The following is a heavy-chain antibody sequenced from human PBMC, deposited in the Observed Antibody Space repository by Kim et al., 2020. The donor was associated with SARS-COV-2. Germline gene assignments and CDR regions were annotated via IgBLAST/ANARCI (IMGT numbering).Heavy chain of an antibody. CDR3: ARSFSDRPFDY. J-gene: IGHJ4*02. V-gene: IGHV1-18*01. D-gene: IGHD2-21*02. CDR2: ISPYNGNT. Sequence: ASVKVSCKASGYIFSTYGFSWVRQAPGQGLEWMGWISPYNGNTYYAEKVEGRVTMTTDTSTSTAYMELRSLRSDDTAVYYCARSFSDRPFDYWGQGTLVTVSS. CDR1: GYIFSTYG.